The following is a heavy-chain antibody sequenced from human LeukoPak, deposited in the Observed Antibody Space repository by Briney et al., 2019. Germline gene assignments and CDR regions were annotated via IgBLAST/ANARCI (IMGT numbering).Heavy chain of an antibody. J-gene: IGHJ4*02. CDR2: ISGGGGST. Sequence: GGTLRLSCAASGFTFNTFAMSWVRQAPGKGLEWVSAISGGGGSTYYADSVTVRFTISRDNSKNTLYLQMNGLRAEDTAVYYCAKAHSGSYYSGINWGQGTLVTVSS. CDR3: AKAHSGSYYSGIN. D-gene: IGHD1-26*01. CDR1: GFTFNTFA. V-gene: IGHV3-23*01.